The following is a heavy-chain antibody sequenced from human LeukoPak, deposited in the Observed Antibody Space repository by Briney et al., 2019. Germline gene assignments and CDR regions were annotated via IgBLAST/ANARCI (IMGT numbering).Heavy chain of an antibody. V-gene: IGHV1-8*01. CDR1: GYTFSSYE. Sequence: ASVKVSCKASGYTFSSYEINWVRQAPGHGLEWMGWMNPNSGNTGYAEKFQGRVTVTRNTSISTAYMELSSLRSEDTAVYYCARSDLCDYWGQGTLVTVSS. D-gene: IGHD2-21*02. CDR2: MNPNSGNT. J-gene: IGHJ4*02. CDR3: ARSDLCDY.